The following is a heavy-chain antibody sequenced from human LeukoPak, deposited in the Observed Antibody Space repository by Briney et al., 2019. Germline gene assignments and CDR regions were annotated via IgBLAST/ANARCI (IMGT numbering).Heavy chain of an antibody. Sequence: GESLKISCKGSGYSFTSYWIGWVRQMPGKGLEWMGIIYPGDSDTRYSPSFQGQVTISAGKSISTAYLQWSSLKASDTAMYYCTINYDFWSGSPLYGMDVWGQGTTVTVSS. V-gene: IGHV5-51*01. CDR2: IYPGDSDT. CDR3: TINYDFWSGSPLYGMDV. J-gene: IGHJ6*02. D-gene: IGHD3-3*01. CDR1: GYSFTSYW.